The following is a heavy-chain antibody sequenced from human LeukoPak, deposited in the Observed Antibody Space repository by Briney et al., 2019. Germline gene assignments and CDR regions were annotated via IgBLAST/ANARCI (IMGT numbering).Heavy chain of an antibody. D-gene: IGHD1-26*01. CDR2: ISSSSSTI. V-gene: IGHV3-48*01. CDR1: GFTFSSYS. Sequence: PGGSLRLSCAASGFTFSSYSMNWVRQAPGKGLEWVSYISSSSSTIYYADSVKGRFTISRDNSKNMLYLQMNSLRAEDTAVYYCARDLGRGSYYFDYWGQGTLVTVSS. J-gene: IGHJ4*02. CDR3: ARDLGRGSYYFDY.